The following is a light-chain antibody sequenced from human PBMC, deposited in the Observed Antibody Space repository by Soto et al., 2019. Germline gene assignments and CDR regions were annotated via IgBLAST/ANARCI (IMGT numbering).Light chain of an antibody. V-gene: IGKV3-20*01. Sequence: EMVLTQSPGTLSLSPGERATLSCRASQSVSSTYLARYQQKPGQPPRLLIYAPSSRATGIPDRFSGSGSGTDFTLTISRLEPEDFAVYYCQQYGTSPQGFGPGTKVDIK. CDR3: QQYGTSPQG. J-gene: IGKJ3*01. CDR2: APS. CDR1: QSVSSTY.